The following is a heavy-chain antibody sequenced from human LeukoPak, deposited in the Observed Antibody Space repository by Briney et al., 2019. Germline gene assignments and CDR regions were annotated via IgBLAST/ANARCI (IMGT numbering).Heavy chain of an antibody. Sequence: GGSLRLSCAASGFTFSSYSMNWVRQAPGKGLEWVSSISSSSSYIYYADSVKGRFTISRDNAKNSLYLQMNSLRAEDTAVYYCARAWPPTVTIPPNDYWGQGTLVTVSS. D-gene: IGHD4-17*01. CDR1: GFTFSSYS. CDR3: ARAWPPTVTIPPNDY. V-gene: IGHV3-21*01. J-gene: IGHJ4*02. CDR2: ISSSSSYI.